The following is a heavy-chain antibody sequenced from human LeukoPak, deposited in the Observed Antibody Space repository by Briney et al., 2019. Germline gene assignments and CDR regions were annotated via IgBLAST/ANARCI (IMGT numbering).Heavy chain of an antibody. J-gene: IGHJ5*02. V-gene: IGHV1-3*01. CDR2: INAGNGNT. D-gene: IGHD4-11*01. CDR1: GYTFTTYA. CDR3: ARGLPPDP. Sequence: GASVKVSCKTSGYTFTTYAIHWVRQAPGQRPEWMGWINAGNGNTKYSQKFQGRVTITRDTSASTAYMELSSLRSEDTAVCYCARGLPPDPWGQGTLVTVSS.